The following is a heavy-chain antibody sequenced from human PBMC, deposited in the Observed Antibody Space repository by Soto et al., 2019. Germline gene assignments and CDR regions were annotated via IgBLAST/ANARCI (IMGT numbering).Heavy chain of an antibody. V-gene: IGHV4-39*07. Sequence: SETLSLTCNVSGGSISSSRSYWAWIRQPPGKGLEWIANIFYSGSTYYNPSLASRVTVSVDTSKNQFSLKLSSVTAADTAVYYCARVGGMSAAGDFDYWGQGTLVTVSS. CDR3: ARVGGMSAAGDFDY. D-gene: IGHD6-13*01. CDR1: GGSISSSRSY. CDR2: IFYSGST. J-gene: IGHJ4*02.